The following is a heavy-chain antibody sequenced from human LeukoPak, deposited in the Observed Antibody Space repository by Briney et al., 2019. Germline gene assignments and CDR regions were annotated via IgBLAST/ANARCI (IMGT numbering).Heavy chain of an antibody. J-gene: IGHJ4*02. CDR2: IGTAGDT. Sequence: GGSLRLSCAASGFTFSSYDMHWVRQATGKGLEWVSAIGTAGDTYYPGSVKGRFTISRENAKNSLYLQMNSLRAGDTAVYYCARVDISNGHFDYWGQGTLVTVSS. D-gene: IGHD3/OR15-3a*01. CDR3: ARVDISNGHFDY. CDR1: GFTFSSYD. V-gene: IGHV3-13*01.